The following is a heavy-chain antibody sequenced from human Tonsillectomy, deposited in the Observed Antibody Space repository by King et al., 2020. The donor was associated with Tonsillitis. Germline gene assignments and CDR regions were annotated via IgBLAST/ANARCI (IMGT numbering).Heavy chain of an antibody. CDR2: IYYSGST. CDR1: GGSISSGGYY. CDR3: ARGSYSGYAKYFQH. V-gene: IGHV4-31*03. Sequence: LQLQESGPGLVKPSQTLSLTCTVSGGSISSGGYYWSWIRQHPGKGLEWIGYIYYSGSTYYNPSLKSRVTISVDTSKNQFSLKLSSVTAADTAVYYCARGSYSGYAKYFQHWGQGALVTVSS. J-gene: IGHJ1*01. D-gene: IGHD5-12*01.